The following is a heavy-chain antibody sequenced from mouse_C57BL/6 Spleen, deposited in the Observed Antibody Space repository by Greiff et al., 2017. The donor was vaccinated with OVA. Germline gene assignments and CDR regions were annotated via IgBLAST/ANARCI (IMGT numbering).Heavy chain of an antibody. J-gene: IGHJ3*01. D-gene: IGHD3-2*02. CDR1: GYTFTGYW. V-gene: IGHV1-9*01. CDR3: ARYTHSSGYGAWFAY. Sequence: VQLQQSGAELMKPGASVKLSCKATGYTFTGYWIEWVKQRPGHGLEWIGEILPGSGSTNYNEKFKGKATLTAYTSSNTAYMQLSSLTTEDSAIYYCARYTHSSGYGAWFAYWGQGTLVTVSA. CDR2: ILPGSGST.